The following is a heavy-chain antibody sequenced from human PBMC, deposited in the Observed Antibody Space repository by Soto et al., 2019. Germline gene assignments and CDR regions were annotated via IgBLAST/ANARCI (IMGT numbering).Heavy chain of an antibody. J-gene: IGHJ4*02. V-gene: IGHV5-10-1*01. D-gene: IGHD6-6*01. CDR3: ARRGSSSSIDY. CDR2: IDPSDSYT. Sequence: PGESLTICCNISGSSFTSYWITWVGQMPGKGLEWTGRIDPSDSYTNYSPSFQCHVTISVDKSISTAYLQWSSLKASDTALYYCARRGSSSSIDYWGQGTVVTVYS. CDR1: GSSFTSYW.